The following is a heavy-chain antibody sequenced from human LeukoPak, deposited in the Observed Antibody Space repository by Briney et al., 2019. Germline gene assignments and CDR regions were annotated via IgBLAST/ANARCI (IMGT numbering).Heavy chain of an antibody. CDR1: GFTFSSYA. D-gene: IGHD3-3*01. J-gene: IGHJ6*02. CDR2: ISGSGGST. V-gene: IGHV3-23*01. CDR3: AKSTGIFGEYYYGMDV. Sequence: PGGSLRLSCAASGFTFSSYAMSWVRQAPGKGLEWVSAISGSGGSTYYADSVKGRFTISRDNSKNTLYLQMNSLRAEDTAVYYCAKSTGIFGEYYYGMDVWGQGTAVTVSS.